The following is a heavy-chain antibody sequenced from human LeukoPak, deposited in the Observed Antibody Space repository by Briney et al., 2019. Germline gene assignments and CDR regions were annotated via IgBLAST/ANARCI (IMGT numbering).Heavy chain of an antibody. CDR3: ARWPSSSRYGAPSYFDY. CDR1: GGSISSGGYY. J-gene: IGHJ4*02. Sequence: PSQTLSLTCTVSGGSISSGGYYWSWIRQHPGKGLEWIGYIYYGGRTNYNPSLKSRVTISADTSRNQFSLKLNSVTAADTAVYYCARWPSSSRYGAPSYFDYWGQGILVTVSS. D-gene: IGHD6-13*01. CDR2: IYYGGRT. V-gene: IGHV4-61*08.